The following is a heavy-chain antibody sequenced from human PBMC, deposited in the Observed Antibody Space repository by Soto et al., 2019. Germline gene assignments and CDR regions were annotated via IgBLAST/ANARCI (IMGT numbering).Heavy chain of an antibody. CDR1: GFTFSSYA. J-gene: IGHJ4*02. Sequence: PGGSLRLSCAASGFTFSSYAMSWVRQAPGKGLEWVSGIYYNSDRIDYGDSVKGRFATSRDNAKNSLYLQMNSLRPEDTAVYYCVKDVLPGGADYWGPGTLVTVSS. D-gene: IGHD3-16*01. CDR3: VKDVLPGGADY. CDR2: IYYNSDRI. V-gene: IGHV3-9*01.